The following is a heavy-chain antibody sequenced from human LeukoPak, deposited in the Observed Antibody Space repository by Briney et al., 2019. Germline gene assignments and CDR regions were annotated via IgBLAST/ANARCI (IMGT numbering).Heavy chain of an antibody. CDR1: GFTFSSYA. Sequence: GGSLRLSCAASGFTFSSYAMSWVRQAPGKGLEWVSSISSSSSYIYYADSVKGRFTISRDNAKNSLYLQMSNLRAEDTAVYFCARGGGLDVWGQGATVTVSS. J-gene: IGHJ6*02. CDR2: ISSSSSYI. CDR3: ARGGGLDV. V-gene: IGHV3-21*04. D-gene: IGHD3-16*01.